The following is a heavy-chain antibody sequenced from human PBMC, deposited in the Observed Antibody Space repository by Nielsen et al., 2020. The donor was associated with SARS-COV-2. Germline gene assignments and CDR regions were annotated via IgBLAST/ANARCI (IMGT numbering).Heavy chain of an antibody. CDR2: IRSYANDYAT. D-gene: IGHD3-3*01. CDR1: GFTFSGSA. CDR3: ARDLFAESGH. Sequence: GGSLRLSCAASGFTFSGSAMHWVRQASGKGLEWVGRIRSYANDYATAYAASVKGRFTISRDNSKNTLYLQMNSLRAEDTAVYYCARDLFAESGHWGQGTLVTVSS. V-gene: IGHV3-73*01. J-gene: IGHJ4*02.